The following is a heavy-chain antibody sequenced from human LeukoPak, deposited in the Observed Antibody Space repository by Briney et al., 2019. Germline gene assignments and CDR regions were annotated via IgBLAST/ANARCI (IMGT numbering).Heavy chain of an antibody. Sequence: ASVKVSCKASGYTFTSYDINWVRQAPGQGLEWMGWISAYNGNTNYAQKLQGRVTMTTDTSTSTAYMEPRSLRSDDTAVYYCAYCGGDCAFSQYWGQGTLVTVSS. CDR1: GYTFTSYD. J-gene: IGHJ4*02. D-gene: IGHD2-21*02. CDR3: AYCGGDCAFSQY. V-gene: IGHV1-18*01. CDR2: ISAYNGNT.